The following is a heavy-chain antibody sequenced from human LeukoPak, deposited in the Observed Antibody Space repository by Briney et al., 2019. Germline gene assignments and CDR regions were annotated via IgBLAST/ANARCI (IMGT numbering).Heavy chain of an antibody. CDR1: GFTYSSYA. D-gene: IGHD3-22*01. CDR3: AIHYYDSSGHLDS. Sequence: GGSLRLSCAASGFTYSSYAMSWVRQAPGKGLEWVSGISGSGGSTYYADSMKGRFTISRDNSKNSLYLQMNTLRAEDTAVYYCAIHYYDSSGHLDSWGQGTPVTVSS. J-gene: IGHJ4*02. V-gene: IGHV3-23*01. CDR2: ISGSGGST.